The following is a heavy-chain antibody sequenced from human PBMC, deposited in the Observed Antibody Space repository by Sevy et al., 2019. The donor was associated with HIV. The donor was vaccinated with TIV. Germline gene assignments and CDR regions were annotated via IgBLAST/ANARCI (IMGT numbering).Heavy chain of an antibody. V-gene: IGHV1-2*07. Sequence: ASVKVSCKASGYNFTGYHIHWVRHAPGRGLEWMGWIDPNSAVTNYAHKFQGRVTMTRDTSIRTAYMELSNLTSVDTAVYYCARRPTFSYYGMDVWGPGTTVTVSS. J-gene: IGHJ6*02. CDR1: GYNFTGYH. CDR2: IDPNSAVT. D-gene: IGHD3-3*02. CDR3: ARRPTFSYYGMDV.